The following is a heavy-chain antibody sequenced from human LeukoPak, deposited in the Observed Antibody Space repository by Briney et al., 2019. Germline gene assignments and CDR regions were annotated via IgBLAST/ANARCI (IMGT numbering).Heavy chain of an antibody. D-gene: IGHD1-14*01. Sequence: SETLSLTCTVSGGSISSFYWSWIRQPPGKGLEWIGYIYYSGSTNYNPSLKSRVTISVDTSKNQFSLKLSSVTAADTAVYYCARRNPLTRKYYGMDVWGQGTTVTVSS. J-gene: IGHJ6*02. V-gene: IGHV4-59*08. CDR3: ARRNPLTRKYYGMDV. CDR1: GGSISSFY. CDR2: IYYSGST.